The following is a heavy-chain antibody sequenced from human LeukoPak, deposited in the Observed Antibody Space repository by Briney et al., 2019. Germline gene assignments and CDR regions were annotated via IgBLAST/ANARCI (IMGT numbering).Heavy chain of an antibody. Sequence: GGSLRLSCAASGFTFSSCAMSWVRQAPGKGLEWVSSISGSGSIIYYADSVRGRFTISRDNSKNTLYPQMNSLSAEDTAIYYCAKESAGSYYKDFWGQGTLVTASS. CDR2: ISGSGSII. J-gene: IGHJ4*02. CDR1: GFTFSSCA. CDR3: AKESAGSYYKDF. D-gene: IGHD3-10*01. V-gene: IGHV3-23*01.